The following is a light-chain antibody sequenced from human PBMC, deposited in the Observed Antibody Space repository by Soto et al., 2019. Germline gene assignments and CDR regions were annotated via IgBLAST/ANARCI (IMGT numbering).Light chain of an antibody. J-gene: IGKJ5*01. CDR1: QSISSW. V-gene: IGKV1-5*03. Sequence: DIQMTQSPSTLSASVGDRVTITCRASQSISSWLAWYQQKPGKAPKLLIYKASSLESGVPSRFSGSGSGTDSPPTTSSLQPDVFPIYYYKQNNSPPPTSGQGTQLEIK. CDR3: KQNNSPPPT. CDR2: KAS.